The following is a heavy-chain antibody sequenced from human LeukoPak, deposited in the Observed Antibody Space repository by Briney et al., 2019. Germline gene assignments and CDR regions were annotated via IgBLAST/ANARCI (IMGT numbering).Heavy chain of an antibody. CDR3: ARDRVMIELNYFDY. CDR2: IIPILGIA. D-gene: IGHD3-22*01. J-gene: IGHJ4*02. V-gene: IGHV1-69*04. CDR1: GGTFSSYA. Sequence: GASVKVPCKASGGTFSSYAISWVRQAPGQGLEWMGRIIPILGIANYAQKFQGRVTITADKSTSTAYMELSSLRSEDTAVYYCARDRVMIELNYFDYWGQGTLVTVSS.